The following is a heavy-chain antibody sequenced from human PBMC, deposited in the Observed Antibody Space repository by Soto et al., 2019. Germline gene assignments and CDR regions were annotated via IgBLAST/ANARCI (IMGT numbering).Heavy chain of an antibody. Sequence: GASVKVSCKASGGTFSSYAISWVRQAPGQGLEWMGGIIPIFGTANYAQKFQGRVTITAGESTSTAYMELSSLRSEDTAVYYCARDGTPAAIVAKELYYYYGMDVWGQGTTVTVS. D-gene: IGHD3-16*02. J-gene: IGHJ6*02. CDR3: ARDGTPAAIVAKELYYYYGMDV. CDR1: GGTFSSYA. V-gene: IGHV1-69*13. CDR2: IIPIFGTA.